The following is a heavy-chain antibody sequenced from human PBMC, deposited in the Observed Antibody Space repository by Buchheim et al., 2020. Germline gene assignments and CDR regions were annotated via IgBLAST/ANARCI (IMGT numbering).Heavy chain of an antibody. CDR2: IIPIFGTA. CDR1: GGTFSSYA. J-gene: IGHJ5*02. D-gene: IGHD2-2*01. Sequence: QVQLVQSGAEVKKPGASVKVSCKASGGTFSSYAISWVRQAPGQGLEWMGGIIPIFGTANYAQKFQGRVTITADESTSTAYMELSSLRSEDTAVYYCARGPDCSSTSCSYVRYNWFDPWGQGTL. V-gene: IGHV1-69*01. CDR3: ARGPDCSSTSCSYVRYNWFDP.